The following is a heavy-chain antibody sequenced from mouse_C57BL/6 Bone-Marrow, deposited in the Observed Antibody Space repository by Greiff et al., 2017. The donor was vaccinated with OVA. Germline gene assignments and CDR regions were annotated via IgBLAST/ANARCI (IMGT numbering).Heavy chain of an antibody. Sequence: QVHVKQSGAELVKPGASVKMSCKASGYTFTTYPIEWMKQNHGKSLEWIGNFHPYNDDTKYNEKFKGKATLTVEKSSSTVYLELSRLPSDDSAVYYCARGAVVAPYWYFDVWGTGTTVTVAS. CDR3: ARGAVVAPYWYFDV. V-gene: IGHV1-47*01. D-gene: IGHD1-1*01. CDR1: GYTFTTYP. J-gene: IGHJ1*03. CDR2: FHPYNDDT.